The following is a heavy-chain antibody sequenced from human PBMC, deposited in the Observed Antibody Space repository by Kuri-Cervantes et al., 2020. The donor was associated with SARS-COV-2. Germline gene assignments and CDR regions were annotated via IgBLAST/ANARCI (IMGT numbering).Heavy chain of an antibody. CDR2: IRYDGSNK. Sequence: GVSLRLSCAASGFTFSSYGMHWVRQAPGKGLEWVAFIRYDGSNKYYADSVKGRFTISRDNSKNTLYLQMNSLRAEDTAVYYCAREKLGIGAFDIWGQGTMVTVSS. CDR3: AREKLGIGAFDI. V-gene: IGHV3-30*02. CDR1: GFTFSSYG. J-gene: IGHJ3*02. D-gene: IGHD7-27*01.